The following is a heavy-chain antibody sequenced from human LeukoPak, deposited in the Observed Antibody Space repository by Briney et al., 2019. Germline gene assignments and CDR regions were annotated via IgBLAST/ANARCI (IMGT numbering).Heavy chain of an antibody. CDR1: GFTFSSYW. D-gene: IGHD2-2*01. V-gene: IGHV3-7*01. Sequence: GGSLRLSCAASGFTFSSYWMTWVRQAPGEGLEWVANIKQDGSEKYYVDSVKGRFTISRDNAKNLLYLQMNNLRAEDTAVYYCARDCSSTSCYWTFDYWGQGTLVTVSS. CDR2: IKQDGSEK. CDR3: ARDCSSTSCYWTFDY. J-gene: IGHJ4*02.